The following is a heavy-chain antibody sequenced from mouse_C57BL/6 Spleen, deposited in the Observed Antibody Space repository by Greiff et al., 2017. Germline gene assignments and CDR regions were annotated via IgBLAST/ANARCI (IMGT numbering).Heavy chain of an antibody. V-gene: IGHV1-82*01. Sequence: QVQLKESGPELVKPGASVKISCKASGFAFSSSWMNWVKQRPGKGLEWIGRIYPGGGDTNYTGKFKGQATLTADKSSSTAYMQLSSLKSEDTAVYFCARSGDQWYFDVWGTGTSVTVSS. J-gene: IGHJ1*03. CDR3: ARSGDQWYFDV. CDR2: IYPGGGDT. D-gene: IGHD3-1*01. CDR1: GFAFSSSW.